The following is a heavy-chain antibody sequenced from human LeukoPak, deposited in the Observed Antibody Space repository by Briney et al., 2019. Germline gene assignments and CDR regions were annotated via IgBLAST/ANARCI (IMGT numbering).Heavy chain of an antibody. CDR3: ARVAAATTNPRLDF. CDR2: IGYTGDT. J-gene: IGHJ4*02. Sequence: PSETLSLTCTVSGGSISSGAYYWSWVRQLPEKGLDWIGYIGYTGDTYYNPSLRSRATISKDTSKTQFSLRLNSLTAADTAVYYCARVAAATTNPRLDFWGQGTLVTVSS. V-gene: IGHV4-31*03. CDR1: GGSISSGAYY. D-gene: IGHD1-1*01.